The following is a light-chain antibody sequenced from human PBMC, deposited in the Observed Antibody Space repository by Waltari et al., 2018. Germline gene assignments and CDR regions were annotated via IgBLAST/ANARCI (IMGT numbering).Light chain of an antibody. CDR2: DVF. V-gene: IGLV2-8*01. J-gene: IGLJ1*01. Sequence: QSALTQPPPASGSEGQSVTISCSGAFKYVSWYQKHPGKDPKLLIYDVFKRPSGVTERFSGSQSGDTATLTVSWVQFEDEAVYYCSSYAATNNLRNVFGTGTRLTVL. CDR3: SSYAATNNLRNV. CDR1: AFKY.